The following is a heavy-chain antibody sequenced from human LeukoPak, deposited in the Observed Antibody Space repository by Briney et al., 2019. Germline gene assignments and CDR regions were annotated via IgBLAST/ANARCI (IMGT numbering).Heavy chain of an antibody. CDR1: GFTLSSFW. Sequence: TGGSLRLSCATSGFTLSSFWMHWVRQPPGKGLVWVSRINSDGTDTNYADSAKGRFTISRDNTKNTVYLQTNSLGAEDTAVYYCARGAWGYSVHFDNWGQGALVTVSS. CDR2: INSDGTDT. D-gene: IGHD3-16*01. J-gene: IGHJ4*02. V-gene: IGHV3-74*01. CDR3: ARGAWGYSVHFDN.